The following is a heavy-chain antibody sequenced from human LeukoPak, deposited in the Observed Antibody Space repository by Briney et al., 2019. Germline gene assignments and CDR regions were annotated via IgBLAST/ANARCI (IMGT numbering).Heavy chain of an antibody. V-gene: IGHV1-69*05. D-gene: IGHD3-22*01. CDR1: GGTFSSYA. J-gene: IGHJ4*02. CDR2: IIPIFGTA. Sequence: GASVKVSCKASGGTFSSYAISWVRQAPGPGLEWMGGIIPIFGTANYGQKFQGRVTMTTDTSTSTAHMEVRSLRSEDTAVYYCARGRAYYYDSSGYDYGYWGQGTLVTVSS. CDR3: ARGRAYYYDSSGYDYGY.